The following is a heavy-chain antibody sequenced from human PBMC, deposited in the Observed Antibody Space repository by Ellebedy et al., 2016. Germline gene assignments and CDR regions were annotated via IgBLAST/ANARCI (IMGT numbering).Heavy chain of an antibody. V-gene: IGHV3-30*03. CDR1: GFTFSSYG. CDR2: ISYDGSNK. CDR3: ARGRAARGYFDY. D-gene: IGHD6-6*01. J-gene: IGHJ4*02. Sequence: GGSLRLSXAASGFTFSSYGMHWVRQAPGKGLEWVAVISYDGSNKYYADSVKGRFTISRDNSKNTLYLQMNSLRAEDTAVYYCARGRAARGYFDYWGQGTLVTVSS.